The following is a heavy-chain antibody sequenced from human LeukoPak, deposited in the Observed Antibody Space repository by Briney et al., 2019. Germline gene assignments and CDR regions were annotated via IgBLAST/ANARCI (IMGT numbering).Heavy chain of an antibody. J-gene: IGHJ4*02. D-gene: IGHD6-6*01. CDR1: GFTFSSYE. V-gene: IGHV3-48*03. Sequence: GGSLRLFCAASGFTFSSYEMNWVRQAPGKGLEWVSYISSGSSSIFYADSVKGRFTISRDNAKNSLYLQMNSLRVEDTAVYYCARGGIAARFAYWGQGTLVTVSS. CDR2: ISSGSSSI. CDR3: ARGGIAARFAY.